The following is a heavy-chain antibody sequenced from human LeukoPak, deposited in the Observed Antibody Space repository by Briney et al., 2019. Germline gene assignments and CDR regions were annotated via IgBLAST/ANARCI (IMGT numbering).Heavy chain of an antibody. CDR2: ISSSGSII. CDR3: ARGHYTSDWYYFDY. D-gene: IGHD6-19*01. J-gene: IGHJ4*02. V-gene: IGHV3-48*03. CDR1: GFTFTTYE. Sequence: GGSLRLSCAASGFTFTTYEMNWVRQAPGKGLEWVSFISSSGSIIYYADSVQGRYTISRDNAKNSLYLQMNSLRAEDTAVYYCARGHYTSDWYYFDYWGQGTLVTVSS.